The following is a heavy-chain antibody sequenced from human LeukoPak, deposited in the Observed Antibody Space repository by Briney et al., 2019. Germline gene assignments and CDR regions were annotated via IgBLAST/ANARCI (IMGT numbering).Heavy chain of an antibody. D-gene: IGHD6-19*01. CDR2: IRNDGSNK. Sequence: PGGSLRLSCAASGFTFSSYGMHWVRQAPGKGLEWVAFIRNDGSNKYYVDSVKGRFTIYRDNSKNTLYLQMNSLRAEDTAVYYCAKSGGGYSSGWFYWGQGTLVTVSS. V-gene: IGHV3-30*02. CDR1: GFTFSSYG. CDR3: AKSGGGYSSGWFY. J-gene: IGHJ4*02.